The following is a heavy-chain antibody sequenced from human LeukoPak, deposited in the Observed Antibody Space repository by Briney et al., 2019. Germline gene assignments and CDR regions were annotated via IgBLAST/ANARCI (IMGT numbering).Heavy chain of an antibody. Sequence: ASVKVSCKVSGYTLAELSMHWVRQVPGKGLEWMGGFDPEEGETIYAQKFQGRVIMTGDTSTDTAYMELSSLRSEDTAVYYCATDGSGDHKYDYGMDVWGQGTTVTVSS. V-gene: IGHV1-24*01. D-gene: IGHD4-17*01. CDR1: GYTLAELS. CDR2: FDPEEGET. J-gene: IGHJ6*02. CDR3: ATDGSGDHKYDYGMDV.